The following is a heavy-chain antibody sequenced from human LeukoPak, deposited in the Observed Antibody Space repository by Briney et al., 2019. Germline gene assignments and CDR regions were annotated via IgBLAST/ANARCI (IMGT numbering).Heavy chain of an antibody. Sequence: SETLSLTCAVYGGSFSGYYWNLIRQPPGKGLEWIGEINHSGSTKYNPSRKSRVNISIDTSKNQFSLKLSSVTAADTAVYYCAGSTDYGGNFFDYWGQGTLVTVSS. D-gene: IGHD4-23*01. CDR1: GGSFSGYY. CDR2: INHSGST. J-gene: IGHJ4*02. V-gene: IGHV4-34*01. CDR3: AGSTDYGGNFFDY.